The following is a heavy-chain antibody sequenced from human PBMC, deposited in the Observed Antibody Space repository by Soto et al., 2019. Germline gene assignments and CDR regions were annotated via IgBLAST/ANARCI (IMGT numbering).Heavy chain of an antibody. Sequence: QVPLVQSGAEVKKPGASVKVSCKASGYTFTSYGISWVRQAPGQGLEWMGWISAYNGNTNYAQKLQGRVTMTTDTSTSTAYMELRSLRSDDTAVYYCARDARYSGSYYYYYGMDVWGQGTTVTVSS. D-gene: IGHD1-26*01. CDR2: ISAYNGNT. CDR3: ARDARYSGSYYYYYGMDV. CDR1: GYTFTSYG. J-gene: IGHJ6*02. V-gene: IGHV1-18*01.